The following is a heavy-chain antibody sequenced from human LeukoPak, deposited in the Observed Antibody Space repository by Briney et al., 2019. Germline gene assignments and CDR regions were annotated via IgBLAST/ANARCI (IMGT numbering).Heavy chain of an antibody. D-gene: IGHD3-3*01. Sequence: SETLSLTCAVYGGSFSGYYWSWIRQPPGKGLEWIGEINHSGSTNYNPSLKSRVTISVDTSKNQFSLKLSSVTAADTAVYYCARGPEAFGVLKGAFDIWGQGTVVTVSS. V-gene: IGHV4-34*01. CDR3: ARGPEAFGVLKGAFDI. J-gene: IGHJ3*02. CDR2: INHSGST. CDR1: GGSFSGYY.